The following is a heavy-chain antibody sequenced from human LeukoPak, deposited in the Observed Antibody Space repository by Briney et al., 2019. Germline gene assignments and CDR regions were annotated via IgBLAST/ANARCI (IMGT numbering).Heavy chain of an antibody. CDR1: GFTVSDNY. D-gene: IGHD5-24*01. Sequence: GGSLRLSCAASGFTVSDNYMSWVRQAPGKGLEWVSVIYSGGSTYYADSVKGRFTISRDNSKNTLYLQMNSLRAEDTAVYYCARDREGRDGYNWENWGQGTLVTVSS. J-gene: IGHJ4*02. CDR2: IYSGGST. CDR3: ARDREGRDGYNWEN. V-gene: IGHV3-66*01.